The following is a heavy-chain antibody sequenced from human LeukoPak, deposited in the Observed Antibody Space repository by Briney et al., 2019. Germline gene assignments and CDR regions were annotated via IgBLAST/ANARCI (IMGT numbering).Heavy chain of an antibody. CDR1: GYTFTGYY. CDR3: AVAPGDY. J-gene: IGHJ4*02. CDR2: INPNSGGT. D-gene: IGHD2-21*01. V-gene: IGHV1-2*02. Sequence: AAVKVSCKASGYTFTGYYLHWVRQAPGQGLEWMGWINPNSGGTNYAQKFQGRVTMTRDTSISTVYMELTTLTSDDTALYYCAVAPGDYWGQGTLVSVSA.